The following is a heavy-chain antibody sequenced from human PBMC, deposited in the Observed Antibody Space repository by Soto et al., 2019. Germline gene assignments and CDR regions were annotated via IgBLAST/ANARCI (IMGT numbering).Heavy chain of an antibody. Sequence: QVQLVQSGAEEKKPGASVKVSCKASGYTFTSYAMHWMRQAPGQRLEWMGWINAGNGNRKYSQKFQGRVTITRDTSASTAYMELSSLRSEDTAVYYCARDDYYIWGQGTMVTVSS. CDR1: GYTFTSYA. CDR3: ARDDYYI. CDR2: INAGNGNR. J-gene: IGHJ3*02. D-gene: IGHD3-16*01. V-gene: IGHV1-3*05.